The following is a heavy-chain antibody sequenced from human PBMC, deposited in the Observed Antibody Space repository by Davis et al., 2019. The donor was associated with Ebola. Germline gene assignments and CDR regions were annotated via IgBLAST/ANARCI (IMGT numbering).Heavy chain of an antibody. D-gene: IGHD1-1*01. CDR3: ARGSENWNYVDY. V-gene: IGHV3-33*01. CDR1: GFTLSSNG. CDR2: IWYDGRIK. Sequence: GESLKISCALSGFTLSSNGVHWVRQAPGRGLEWVAVIWYDGRIKYYADAVEGRFTISRDIAKNSLYLQMNSLRDEDTAVYYCARGSENWNYVDYWGQGTLVTVSS. J-gene: IGHJ4*02.